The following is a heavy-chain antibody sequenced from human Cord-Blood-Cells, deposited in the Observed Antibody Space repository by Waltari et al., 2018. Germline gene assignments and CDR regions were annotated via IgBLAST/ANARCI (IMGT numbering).Heavy chain of an antibody. Sequence: QVQLVQSGAEVKKPGASVKVSCKASGYTFTGYYMPWVRPAPGKGLEWMGWINPNSGGTNYAQKFQGRVTMTRDTSISTAYMELSRLRSDDTAVYYCARDRGLEYQLLRWYFDLWGRGTLVTVSS. CDR1: GYTFTGYY. CDR3: ARDRGLEYQLLRWYFDL. J-gene: IGHJ2*01. CDR2: INPNSGGT. V-gene: IGHV1-2*02. D-gene: IGHD2-2*01.